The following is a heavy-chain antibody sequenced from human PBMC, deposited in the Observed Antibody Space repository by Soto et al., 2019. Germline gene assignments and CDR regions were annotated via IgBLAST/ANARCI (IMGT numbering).Heavy chain of an antibody. Sequence: EVQLVESGGGLVKPGGSLRLSCAASGFTFSNAWMSWVRQAPGKGLEWVGRIKSRADGGTADHAAPVKGRFAISRDDSKNTLYLQMNSLKTEDTAVYYCATLGGNLGAFDYWGQGTRVTVSS. V-gene: IGHV3-15*01. CDR3: ATLGGNLGAFDY. CDR1: GFTFSNAW. J-gene: IGHJ4*02. CDR2: IKSRADGGTA. D-gene: IGHD3-16*01.